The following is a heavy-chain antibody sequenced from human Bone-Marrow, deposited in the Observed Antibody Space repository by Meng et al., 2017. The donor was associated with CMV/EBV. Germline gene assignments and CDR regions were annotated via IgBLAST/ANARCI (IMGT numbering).Heavy chain of an antibody. J-gene: IGHJ4*02. Sequence: GGSLRLSCAASGFTFSSYAMHWVRQAPGKGLEWVAVISYDGSNKYYADSVKGRFTISRDNSKNTLYLQMNSLRAEDTAVYYCAGDGAIATACTGDYWGQGTLVTVSS. CDR2: ISYDGSNK. CDR1: GFTFSSYA. D-gene: IGHD6-25*01. CDR3: AGDGAIATACTGDY. V-gene: IGHV3-30-3*01.